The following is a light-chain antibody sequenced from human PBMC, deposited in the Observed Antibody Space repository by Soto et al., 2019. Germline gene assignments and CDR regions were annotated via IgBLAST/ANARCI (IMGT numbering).Light chain of an antibody. CDR3: QQYSHLVT. CDR1: QTISTL. V-gene: IGKV1-5*01. Sequence: IQMNQSPSTLSAPVGDRVTITCQASQTISTLLAWYQHKTGKAPNLLIYDASNLESGVPSRFSDSGSGTEFTLTISCLQSDDSATYAGQQYSHLVTFGQGTKMDIK. CDR2: DAS. J-gene: IGKJ2*01.